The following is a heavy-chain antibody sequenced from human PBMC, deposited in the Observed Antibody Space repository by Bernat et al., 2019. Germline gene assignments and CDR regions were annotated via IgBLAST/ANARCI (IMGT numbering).Heavy chain of an antibody. CDR3: AKSRDDFWSGYTVFDY. J-gene: IGHJ4*02. Sequence: QVQLVESGGGVVQPWRSLRLSCASSGFPFRSYCLPLVRQAPGKGLGWVAVISYDGSNKYYADSVKGRFTISRDNSKNTLYLQMNSLRAEDTAVYYCAKSRDDFWSGYTVFDYWGQGTLVTVSS. D-gene: IGHD3-3*01. CDR1: GFPFRSYC. V-gene: IGHV3-30*18. CDR2: ISYDGSNK.